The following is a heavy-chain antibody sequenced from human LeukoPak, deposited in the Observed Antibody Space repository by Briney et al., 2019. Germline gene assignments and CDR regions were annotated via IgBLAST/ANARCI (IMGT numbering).Heavy chain of an antibody. CDR1: GGSISSSSYY. CDR2: IYYSGST. CDR3: ARGRRDGYNLEYFDK. J-gene: IGHJ4*02. Sequence: SETLSLTCTVSGGSISSSSYYWGWIRQPPGKGLEWIGSIYYSGSTYYNPSLKSRVTISVDTSKNQFSLKLSSVTAADTAVYYCARGRRDGYNLEYFDKWGQGTLVTVSS. V-gene: IGHV4-39*01. D-gene: IGHD5-24*01.